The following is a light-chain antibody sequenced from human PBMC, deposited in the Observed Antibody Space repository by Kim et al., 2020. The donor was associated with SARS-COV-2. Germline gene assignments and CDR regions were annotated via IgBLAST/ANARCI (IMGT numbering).Light chain of an antibody. V-gene: IGLV1-44*01. CDR1: RSNVGSNT. J-gene: IGLJ1*01. CDR3: AAWDDSLNALYV. Sequence: QRTTPSCYGSRSNVGSNTVNCYQRLPRTTPKLLIYSINKGPSGVPDRFSGSKSGTSASLAISGLQSEDEADYYCAAWDDSLNALYVFGTGTKVTVL. CDR2: SIN.